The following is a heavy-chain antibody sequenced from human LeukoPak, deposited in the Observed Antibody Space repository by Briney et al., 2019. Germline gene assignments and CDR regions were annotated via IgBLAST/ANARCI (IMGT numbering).Heavy chain of an antibody. J-gene: IGHJ3*02. CDR3: ARAGNREGSYGAFDI. CDR2: ISSSSSYI. Sequence: GGSLRLSCAASGFTFSSYSMNWVRQAPGKGLEWVSSISSSSSYIYYADSVKGRFTISRDNAKNSLYLQMNSLRAEDTAVYYRARAGNREGSYGAFDIWGQGTMVTVSS. V-gene: IGHV3-21*01. D-gene: IGHD1-26*01. CDR1: GFTFSSYS.